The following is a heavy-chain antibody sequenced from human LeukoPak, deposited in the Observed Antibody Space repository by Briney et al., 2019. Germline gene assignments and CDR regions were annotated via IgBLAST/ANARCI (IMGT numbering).Heavy chain of an antibody. CDR2: INPSGGST. CDR1: GYTFTSYY. J-gene: IGHJ4*02. Sequence: GASVKVSCKASGYTFTSYYMHWARQAPGQGLEWMGIINPSGGSTSYAQKFQGRVTMTRDTSTSTVYMELSSLRSEDTAVYYCARDRFVVGATTPGDYWGQGTLVTVSS. CDR3: ARDRFVVGATTPGDY. D-gene: IGHD1-26*01. V-gene: IGHV1-46*01.